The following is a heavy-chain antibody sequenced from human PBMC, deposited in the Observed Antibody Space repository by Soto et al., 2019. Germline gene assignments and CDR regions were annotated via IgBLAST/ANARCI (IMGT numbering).Heavy chain of an antibody. CDR2: ISAYNGNT. J-gene: IGHJ5*02. Sequence: QVQLVQSGAAVTKPGASVKVSGKASGYTFTSYGISWVRQPPGQGLEWMGWISAYNGNTNYAQKLQGRVTMTTDTSTSTPYVELRSLRSDDTVVYYCARGGVAGFRWFDPWGQGTLVTVSS. V-gene: IGHV1-18*01. D-gene: IGHD6-19*01. CDR3: ARGGVAGFRWFDP. CDR1: GYTFTSYG.